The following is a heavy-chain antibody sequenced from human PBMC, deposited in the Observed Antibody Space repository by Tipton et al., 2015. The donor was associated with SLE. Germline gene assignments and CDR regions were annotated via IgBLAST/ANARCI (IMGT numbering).Heavy chain of an antibody. D-gene: IGHD3-10*01. V-gene: IGHV4-4*07. J-gene: IGHJ3*02. CDR2: IYTSGST. CDR1: GGSISSYY. CDR3: ARDRGGGPTPDAFDI. Sequence: LRLSCTVSGGSISSYYWSWIRQPAGKGLEWIGRIYTSGSTNYNPSLKSRVTISVDTSKNQFSLKLSSVTAADTAVYYCARDRGGGPTPDAFDIWGQGTMVTVSS.